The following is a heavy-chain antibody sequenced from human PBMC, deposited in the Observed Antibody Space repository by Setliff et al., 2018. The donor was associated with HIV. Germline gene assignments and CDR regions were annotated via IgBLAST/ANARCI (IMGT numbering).Heavy chain of an antibody. Sequence: SETLSLTCSVSGVSITTDGYYWSWIRHYPGKGLEWIGYMYHSGSTYYNASLASRLIMSLDPSKNQFSLKLNSMTAADTAVYYCVFWAHSGTWPFDYWGQGTLVTVSS. J-gene: IGHJ4*02. CDR3: VFWAHSGTWPFDY. V-gene: IGHV4-31*03. CDR2: MYHSGST. D-gene: IGHD3-10*01. CDR1: GVSITTDGYY.